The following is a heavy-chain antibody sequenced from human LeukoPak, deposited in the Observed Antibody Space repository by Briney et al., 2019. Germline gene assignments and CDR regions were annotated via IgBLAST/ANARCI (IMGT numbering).Heavy chain of an antibody. Sequence: HSGGSLRLSCAASGFTFSSYAMSWVRQAPGKGLEWGSYISSSSSTIYYADSVKGRFTISRDNAKNSLYLQMNSLRAEDTAVYYCAKPQIGVYDSSGYYLGSDAFDIWGQGTMVTVSS. CDR2: ISSSSSTI. J-gene: IGHJ3*02. CDR1: GFTFSSYA. V-gene: IGHV3-48*01. D-gene: IGHD3-22*01. CDR3: AKPQIGVYDSSGYYLGSDAFDI.